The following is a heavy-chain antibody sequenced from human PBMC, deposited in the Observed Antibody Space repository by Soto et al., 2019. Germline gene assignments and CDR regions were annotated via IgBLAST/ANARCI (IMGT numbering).Heavy chain of an antibody. CDR1: GFTFSSYG. J-gene: IGHJ6*02. CDR2: IWYDGSNK. Sequence: PGGSLRLSCAASGFTFSSYGMHWVRQAPGKGLEWVAVIWYDGSNKYYADSVKGRFTISRDNSKNTLYLQMNSLRAEDTAVYYCARDNTETTIRFLEWFTGYYYGMDVWGQGTTVTVSS. V-gene: IGHV3-33*01. CDR3: ARDNTETTIRFLEWFTGYYYGMDV. D-gene: IGHD3-3*01.